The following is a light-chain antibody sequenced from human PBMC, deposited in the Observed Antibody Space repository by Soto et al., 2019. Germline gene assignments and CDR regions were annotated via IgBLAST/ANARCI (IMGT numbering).Light chain of an antibody. Sequence: EIVMTPSPDTLSVSPVERATLSCRASQSVSGNLAWYQQKPGQAPRLLIYDTSTRATGIPARFSGSGSGTEFTLTISSLQSEDFAVYYCQQYNNWPPITFGQGTRLEIK. CDR3: QQYNNWPPIT. CDR1: QSVSGN. J-gene: IGKJ5*01. CDR2: DTS. V-gene: IGKV3-15*01.